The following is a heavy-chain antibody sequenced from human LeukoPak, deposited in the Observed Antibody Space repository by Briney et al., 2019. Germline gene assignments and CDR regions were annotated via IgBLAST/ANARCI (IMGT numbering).Heavy chain of an antibody. J-gene: IGHJ4*02. CDR3: ARGGCSGGSCYDDY. Sequence: PSETLSLTCAVYGGSFSGYYWSWIRQPPGKGLEWIGEINHSGSTNYNPSLKSRVTISVDTSKNQFSLKLSSVTAADTAVYYCARGGCSGGSCYDDYWGQGTLVTVSS. CDR2: INHSGST. CDR1: GGSFSGYY. D-gene: IGHD2-15*01. V-gene: IGHV4-34*01.